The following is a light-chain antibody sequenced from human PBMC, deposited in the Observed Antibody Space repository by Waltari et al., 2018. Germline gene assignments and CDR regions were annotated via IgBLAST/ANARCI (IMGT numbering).Light chain of an antibody. Sequence: QSALTQPASVSGSPGQSITISCTGTSSDVGGYDYVSWYQHRPGEAPHPLIYEVTNRPSGVFDRFSGSKSANPASLTISGLQAEDEADYYCSSYTSSDTLIFGGGTKVTVL. V-gene: IGLV2-14*01. CDR2: EVT. J-gene: IGLJ2*01. CDR1: SSDVGGYDY. CDR3: SSYTSSDTLI.